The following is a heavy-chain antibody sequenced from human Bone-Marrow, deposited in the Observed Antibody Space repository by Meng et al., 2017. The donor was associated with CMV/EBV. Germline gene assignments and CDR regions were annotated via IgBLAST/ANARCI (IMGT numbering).Heavy chain of an antibody. D-gene: IGHD5-24*01. V-gene: IGHV1-69*05. CDR2: IIPIFGTA. J-gene: IGHJ1*01. Sequence: SVKVSCKASGGTFSSYAINWVRQAPGQGLEWMGGIIPIFGTANYAQKFQGRVTITTDESTSTAYMELSSLRSEDTAVYYCAAGRDGYTFQHWGQGTLVTVSS. CDR1: GGTFSSYA. CDR3: AAGRDGYTFQH.